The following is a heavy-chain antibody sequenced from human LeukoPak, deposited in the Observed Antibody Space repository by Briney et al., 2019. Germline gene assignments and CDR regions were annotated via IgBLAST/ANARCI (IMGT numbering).Heavy chain of an antibody. J-gene: IGHJ4*02. D-gene: IGHD4-17*01. CDR3: ARDQLFRTVTNRKQSLDY. CDR1: GGSVSSDNYS. CDR2: IYHSGST. V-gene: IGHV4-30-2*01. Sequence: ASETLSLTCAVSGGSVSSDNYSWSWIRQPPGKGLEWIGYIYHSGSTYYNPSLKSRVTISVDTSKNQFSLKLSSVTAADTAVYYCARDQLFRTVTNRKQSLDYWGQGTLVTVSS.